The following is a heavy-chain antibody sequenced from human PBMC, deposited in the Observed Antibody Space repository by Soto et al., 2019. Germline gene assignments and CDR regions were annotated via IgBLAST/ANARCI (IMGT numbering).Heavy chain of an antibody. Sequence: QVQLQESGPGLVKHSQTLSLTYTVSGDSINSGDYNWNWIRQHPGKGLEWIGYIYLSGTIHYNPSLQSRVSISVDTSKNQFSLELRSVTAADTAVYYCATGDYWGQGNLVTVSS. V-gene: IGHV4-31*03. J-gene: IGHJ4*02. CDR3: ATGDY. CDR1: GDSINSGDYN. CDR2: IYLSGTI.